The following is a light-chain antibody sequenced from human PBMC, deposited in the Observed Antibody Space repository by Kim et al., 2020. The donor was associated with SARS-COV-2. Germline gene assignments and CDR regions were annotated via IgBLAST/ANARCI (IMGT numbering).Light chain of an antibody. CDR1: SGHSSYD. CDR3: QTWGTGTWV. J-gene: IGLJ3*02. CDR2: LNSDGSH. V-gene: IGLV4-69*01. Sequence: ASVQPTCTLRSGHSSYDIAWHQQQPEKGPRYLMKLNSDGSHSKGDGIPDRFSGSSSGAERYLTISSLQSEDEADYYCQTWGTGTWVFGGGTQLTVL.